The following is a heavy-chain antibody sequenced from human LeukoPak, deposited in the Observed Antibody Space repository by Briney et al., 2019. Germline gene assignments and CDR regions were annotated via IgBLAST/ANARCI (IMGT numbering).Heavy chain of an antibody. CDR1: GFTFSSYW. Sequence: GGPLRLSCAASGFTFSSYWMHWVRQAPGKGLVWVSRINSDGSSTSYADSVKGRFTISRDNAKNTLYLQMNSLRAEDTAVYYCARGHRDYYDSSGYYYLDYWGQGTLVTVSS. CDR2: INSDGSST. D-gene: IGHD3-22*01. J-gene: IGHJ4*02. V-gene: IGHV3-74*01. CDR3: ARGHRDYYDSSGYYYLDY.